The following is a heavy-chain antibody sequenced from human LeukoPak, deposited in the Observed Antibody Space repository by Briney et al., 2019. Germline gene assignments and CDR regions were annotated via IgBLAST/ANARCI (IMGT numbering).Heavy chain of an antibody. Sequence: PSETLSLTCTVSGGSISSGSYYWSWIRQPAGKGLEWIGRIYTSGSTNYNPSLKSRVTISVDTSKSQFSLKLSSVTAADTAVYYCARERRDGYNLKAFDIWGQGTMVTVSS. V-gene: IGHV4-61*02. CDR3: ARERRDGYNLKAFDI. D-gene: IGHD5-24*01. J-gene: IGHJ3*02. CDR1: GGSISSGSYY. CDR2: IYTSGST.